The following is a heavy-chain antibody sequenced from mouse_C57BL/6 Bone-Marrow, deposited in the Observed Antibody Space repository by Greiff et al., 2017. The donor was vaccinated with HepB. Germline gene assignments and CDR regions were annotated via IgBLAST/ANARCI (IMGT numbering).Heavy chain of an antibody. Sequence: VQLQQSGAELVRPGASVTLSCKASGYTFTDYEMHWVKQTPVHGLEWIGAIDPETGGTAYNQKFKGKAILTADKSSSTAYMELRSLTSEDSAVYYCARVGNLGLRVGPGFAYWGQGTLVTVSA. CDR1: GYTFTDYE. V-gene: IGHV1-15*01. J-gene: IGHJ3*01. CDR3: ARVGNLGLRVGPGFAY. D-gene: IGHD2-4*01. CDR2: IDPETGGT.